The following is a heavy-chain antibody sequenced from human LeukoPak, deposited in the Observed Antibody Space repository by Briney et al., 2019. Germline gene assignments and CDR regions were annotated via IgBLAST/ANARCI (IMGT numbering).Heavy chain of an antibody. V-gene: IGHV3-48*03. CDR1: GFAFTSFE. J-gene: IGHJ4*02. Sequence: GGSLRLSCAASGFAFTSFEFNWGRQAPGKGLEWVAHICDSDKTTHYADSVKGRFTISRDNTKNSLYLQMNSLRAEDTAVYYCARVPGSSGWNYYFDYWGQGTLVTVSS. D-gene: IGHD6-19*01. CDR3: ARVPGSSGWNYYFDY. CDR2: ICDSDKTT.